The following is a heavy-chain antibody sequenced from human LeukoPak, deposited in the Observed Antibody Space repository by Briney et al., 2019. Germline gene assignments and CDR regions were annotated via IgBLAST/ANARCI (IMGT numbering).Heavy chain of an antibody. V-gene: IGHV3-7*01. Sequence: GGSLRLSCAASGFTFSSYAMSWVRQAPGKGLEWVANIKQDGSEKYYVDSVKGRFTISRDNAKNSLYLQMNSLRAEDTAVYYCASEYYYDSSGYHWGQGTLVTVSS. CDR2: IKQDGSEK. CDR3: ASEYYYDSSGYH. D-gene: IGHD3-22*01. J-gene: IGHJ4*02. CDR1: GFTFSSYA.